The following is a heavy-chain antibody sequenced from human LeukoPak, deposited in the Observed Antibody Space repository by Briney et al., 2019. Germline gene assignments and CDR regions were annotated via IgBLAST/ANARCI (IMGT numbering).Heavy chain of an antibody. CDR1: GFTFSSYG. V-gene: IGHV3-23*01. J-gene: IGHJ4*02. CDR2: ISGSGGST. D-gene: IGHD6-19*01. CDR3: AKAATIAVAGTSELVDY. Sequence: GGTLRLSCAASGFTFSSYGMSWVRQAPGKGLEWVSAISGSGGSTYYADSVKGRFTISRDNSKNTLYLQMKSLRAEDTAVYYCAKAATIAVAGTSELVDYWGQGTLVTVSS.